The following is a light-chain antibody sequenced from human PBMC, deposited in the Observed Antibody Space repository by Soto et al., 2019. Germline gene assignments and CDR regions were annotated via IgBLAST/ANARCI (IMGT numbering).Light chain of an antibody. V-gene: IGLV2-14*03. CDR3: TSWTTSTTMI. J-gene: IGLJ2*01. Sequence: QSALTQPASVSGSPGQSITISCTATSSDVGDFTYVSWYQQHPGKAPKRMIYDVNSRPSGVSNRFSGSSSGNTASLTISGLQAEDEADYYCTSWTTSTTMIFGGGTKVTVL. CDR2: DVN. CDR1: SSDVGDFTY.